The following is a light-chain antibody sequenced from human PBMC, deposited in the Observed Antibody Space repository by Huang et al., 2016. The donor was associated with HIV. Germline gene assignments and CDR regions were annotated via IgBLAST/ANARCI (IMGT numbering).Light chain of an antibody. CDR2: AAS. Sequence: EIQLTQSPSSLSASVGDGITITCRASENIVYSLSWFRQRPGRAPEALIYAASRLHAGVPSTFSATGSGANFTLSIDGLGPEDFATYYCQQSRSLPRTYGGGTKVDI. CDR1: ENIVYS. V-gene: IGKV1-39*01. J-gene: IGKJ4*01. CDR3: QQSRSLPRT.